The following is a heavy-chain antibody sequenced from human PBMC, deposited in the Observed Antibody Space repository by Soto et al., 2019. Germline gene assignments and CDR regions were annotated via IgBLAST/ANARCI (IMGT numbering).Heavy chain of an antibody. D-gene: IGHD3-22*01. CDR3: ARFPFDSNDWTNPRYFDI. Sequence: TSQLQRHTCAVLGGTFRDYYWRWIRQPPGKGLEWIGEINHSGITNYSPSLKSRVTMSVDTSKNQFSLKLTSVTAADTALYYCARFPFDSNDWTNPRYFDIWGQGTLVTVSS. J-gene: IGHJ4*02. CDR2: INHSGIT. CDR1: GGTFRDYY. V-gene: IGHV4-34*01.